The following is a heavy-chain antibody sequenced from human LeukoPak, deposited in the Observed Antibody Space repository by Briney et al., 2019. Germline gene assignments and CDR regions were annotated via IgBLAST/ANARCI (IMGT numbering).Heavy chain of an antibody. Sequence: SVKVSCKASGGTFSSYSITWVRQAPGQGLEWMGGIMPLFNTANYAQQLQGRVTITTDESTSTAYMELSSLRFEDTAMYYCARVDRYHYYLDVWGKGTTVTVSS. CDR3: ARVDRYHYYLDV. CDR1: GGTFSSYS. J-gene: IGHJ6*03. V-gene: IGHV1-69*05. CDR2: IMPLFNTA.